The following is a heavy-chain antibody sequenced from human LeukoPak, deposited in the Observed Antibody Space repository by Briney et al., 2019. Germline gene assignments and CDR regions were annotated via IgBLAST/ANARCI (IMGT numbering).Heavy chain of an antibody. V-gene: IGHV3-23*01. CDR1: EFTFSNYA. Sequence: GGSLRPSCAASEFTFSNYAMSWVRQAPGKGLEWVSAISGSAGSTYYADSVKGRFTISRDNSKNTLYLQMNSLRAEDTAVYYCAKADSGSYLGYFDYWGQGTLVTVSS. CDR2: ISGSAGST. J-gene: IGHJ4*02. CDR3: AKADSGSYLGYFDY. D-gene: IGHD1-26*01.